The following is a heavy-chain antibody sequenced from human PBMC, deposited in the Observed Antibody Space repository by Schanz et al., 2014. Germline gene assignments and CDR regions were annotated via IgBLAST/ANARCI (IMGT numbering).Heavy chain of an antibody. CDR3: AILVSSSWYPRY. CDR1: GFSFSTHC. V-gene: IGHV3-7*03. Sequence: VQLVESGGGLVQPGGSVRLSCAASGFSFSTHCMDWVRQAPGKGLEWVANIGYDGADKYYQDSVRGRFTTSRDNGKKSMYRQRNSLRAEDAAVYHGAILVSSSWYPRYWGQGTLVTVSA. D-gene: IGHD6-13*01. CDR2: IGYDGADK. J-gene: IGHJ4*02.